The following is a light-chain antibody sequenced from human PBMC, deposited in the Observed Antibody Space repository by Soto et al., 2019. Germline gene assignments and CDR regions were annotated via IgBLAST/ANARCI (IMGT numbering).Light chain of an antibody. Sequence: QAVVTQEPSLTVSPGGTVTLTCGSSTGAVTSGHYPYWFQQKPCQAPRTLIYDTSNKHSWTPDRFSGSLLGGKADLTLSGAQPEDEAEYYCLLSYSGSRQVFGGGTQLPGL. J-gene: IGLJ2*01. V-gene: IGLV7-46*01. CDR3: LLSYSGSRQV. CDR1: TGAVTSGHY. CDR2: DTS.